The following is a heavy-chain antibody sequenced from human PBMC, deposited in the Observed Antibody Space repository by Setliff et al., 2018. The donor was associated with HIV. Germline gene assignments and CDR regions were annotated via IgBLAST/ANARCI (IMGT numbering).Heavy chain of an antibody. CDR3: ARESPDGLDY. J-gene: IGHJ4*02. CDR2: LSSNGNT. D-gene: IGHD2-8*01. CDR1: GGSISTSSSY. Sequence: SETLSLTCTVSGGSISTSSSYWGWIRQPPGKGLEWIGALSSNGNTCYNPSLKSRVTISVDTSKNQFSLKLTSVTAADTAVYYCARESPDGLDYWGQGTLVTVSS. V-gene: IGHV4-39*07.